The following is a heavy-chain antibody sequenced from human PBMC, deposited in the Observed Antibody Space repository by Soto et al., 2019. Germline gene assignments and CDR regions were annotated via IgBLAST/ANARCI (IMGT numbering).Heavy chain of an antibody. D-gene: IGHD6-25*01. Sequence: SVKVSCKASGFTFTSSAVQWVRQARGQRLEWIGWIVVGSGNTNYAQKFQERVTITRDMSTSTAYMELSSLRSEDTAVYFCVRVGSYYYFYDMDVWGQGTTVTVSS. CDR2: IVVGSGNT. V-gene: IGHV1-58*01. CDR1: GFTFTSSA. J-gene: IGHJ6*02. CDR3: VRVGSYYYFYDMDV.